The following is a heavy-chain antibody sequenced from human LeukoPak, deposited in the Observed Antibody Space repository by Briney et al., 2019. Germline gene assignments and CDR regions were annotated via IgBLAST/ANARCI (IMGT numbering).Heavy chain of an antibody. D-gene: IGHD3-3*01. J-gene: IGHJ4*02. CDR1: GGSISSGGYY. V-gene: IGHV4-31*03. Sequence: SQTLSLTCTVSGGSISSGGYYWSWIRQHPGKGLEWIGYIYYSGSTYYNPSLKSRVTISVDTSKNQFSLKPSSVTAADTAVYYCARGGGFWSGYYPHDYWGQGTLVTVSS. CDR3: ARGGGFWSGYYPHDY. CDR2: IYYSGST.